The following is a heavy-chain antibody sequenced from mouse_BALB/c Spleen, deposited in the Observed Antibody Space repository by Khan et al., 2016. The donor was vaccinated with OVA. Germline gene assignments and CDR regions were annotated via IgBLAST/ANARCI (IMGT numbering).Heavy chain of an antibody. Sequence: EVQLVESGPGLVKPSQSLSLTCTVTGYSITSGYAWNWIRQFPGNKLEWMGYISYSGVTSYTPSLKSRISITRDTSKNQFFPQLNSVTTEDTATYCCARGNYYGYYFDYGGQGTTLTVSS. CDR2: ISYSGVT. CDR3: ARGNYYGYYFDY. V-gene: IGHV3-2*02. CDR1: GYSITSGYA. J-gene: IGHJ2*01. D-gene: IGHD1-1*01.